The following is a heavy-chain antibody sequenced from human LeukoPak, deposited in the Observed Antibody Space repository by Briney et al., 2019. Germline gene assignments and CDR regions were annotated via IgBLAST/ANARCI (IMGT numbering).Heavy chain of an antibody. Sequence: SETLSLTCAVYGGSFSGYYWSWIRQPPGKGLEWIGEINHSGSTNYNPSLKSRVTISVDTSKNQFSLKLSSVTAADTAVYYCARDRSSGSYRHYYYGMDVWGQGTTVTVSS. D-gene: IGHD3-10*01. CDR3: ARDRSSGSYRHYYYGMDV. J-gene: IGHJ6*02. CDR1: GGSFSGYY. CDR2: INHSGST. V-gene: IGHV4-34*01.